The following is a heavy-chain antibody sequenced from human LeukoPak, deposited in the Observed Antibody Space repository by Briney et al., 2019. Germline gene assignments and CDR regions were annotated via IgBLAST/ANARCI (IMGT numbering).Heavy chain of an antibody. Sequence: SVKVSCKASGGTFSSYAVSWVRQAPGQGLEWMGRIIPILGITNYAQKFQDRVTITADKDTSTAYMELSSLISEDTAMYYCARASRGDGYISYWGQGTLVTVSS. J-gene: IGHJ4*02. V-gene: IGHV1-69*04. CDR3: ARASRGDGYISY. CDR2: IIPILGIT. D-gene: IGHD5-24*01. CDR1: GGTFSSYA.